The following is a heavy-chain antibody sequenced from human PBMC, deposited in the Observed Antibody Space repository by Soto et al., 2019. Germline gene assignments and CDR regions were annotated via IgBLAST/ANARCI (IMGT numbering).Heavy chain of an antibody. CDR3: ARPICSGGSCYFVY. CDR1: GGSISSSSYY. CDR2: IYYSGST. J-gene: IGHJ4*02. Sequence: SETLSLTCTVSGGSISSSSYYWGWIRQPPGKGLEWIGSIYYSGSTYYNPSLKSRVTISVDTSKNQFSLKLSSVTAADTAVYYCARPICSGGSCYFVYWRQGTLVTVSS. D-gene: IGHD2-15*01. V-gene: IGHV4-39*01.